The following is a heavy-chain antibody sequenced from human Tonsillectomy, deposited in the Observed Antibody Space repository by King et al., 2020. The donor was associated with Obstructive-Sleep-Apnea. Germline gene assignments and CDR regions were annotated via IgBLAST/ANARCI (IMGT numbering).Heavy chain of an antibody. J-gene: IGHJ6*02. CDR2: ISYDGINK. V-gene: IGHV3-30*18. Sequence: VQLVESGGGVVQPGRSLRLSCAASGFTFSSYGMHWVRQAPGKGLEWVAVISYDGINKYYADSVKGRFTISRDNSKSTLFLQTNSLRAEDMAVYYCAKDRGSWRGDYYYGMDVWGQGTTVTVSS. D-gene: IGHD3-10*01. CDR3: AKDRGSWRGDYYYGMDV. CDR1: GFTFSSYG.